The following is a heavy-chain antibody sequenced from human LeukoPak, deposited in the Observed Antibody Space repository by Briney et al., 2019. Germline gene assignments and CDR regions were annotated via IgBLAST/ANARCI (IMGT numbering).Heavy chain of an antibody. CDR1: GYSFTTSG. V-gene: IGHV1-18*01. CDR2: ISVYNGNT. D-gene: IGHD2-2*01. Sequence: ASVKVSCKTSGYSFTTSGISWVRQAPGQGLEWMGWISVYNGNTNYAQKLQGRVTMTTDTSTNTAYMELRSLRSDDTAVYYCARDAGVVVVPAAPVLWGQGILVTVSS. J-gene: IGHJ4*02. CDR3: ARDAGVVVVPAAPVL.